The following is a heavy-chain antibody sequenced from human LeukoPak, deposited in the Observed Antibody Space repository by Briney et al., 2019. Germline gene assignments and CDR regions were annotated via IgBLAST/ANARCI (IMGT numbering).Heavy chain of an antibody. Sequence: PSETLSLTCTVSGGSINSSSYYWGWIRQPPGKGLEWIGSIYYSGSTYYNPSLKSRVTISVDTSKNQFSLKLTSVTAADTAVYYCARLRSYDSSGYYGHYFDHWGQGTLVTVSS. CDR2: IYYSGST. D-gene: IGHD3-22*01. CDR3: ARLRSYDSSGYYGHYFDH. J-gene: IGHJ4*02. CDR1: GGSINSSSYY. V-gene: IGHV4-39*07.